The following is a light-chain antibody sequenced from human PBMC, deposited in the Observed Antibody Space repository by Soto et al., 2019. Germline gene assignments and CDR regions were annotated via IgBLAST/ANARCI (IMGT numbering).Light chain of an antibody. Sequence: DIQMTQSPSTLSASVGDRVTITCRASQSISSWLAWYQQKPGKAPKLLIYKASSLESGVPSRFSGSGSGTEFTLTISSLQPEDFATYFCQHGYSTPLTFGGGTKVDIK. CDR3: QHGYSTPLT. V-gene: IGKV1-5*03. CDR2: KAS. CDR1: QSISSW. J-gene: IGKJ4*01.